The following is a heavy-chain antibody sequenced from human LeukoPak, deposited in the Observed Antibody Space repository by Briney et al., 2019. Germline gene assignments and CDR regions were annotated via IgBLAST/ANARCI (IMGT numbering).Heavy chain of an antibody. CDR2: IYSGGDT. J-gene: IGHJ3*02. CDR3: ARVRYDSSGYYDI. CDR1: GFTVSDNY. Sequence: GGSLRLSCAASGFTVSDNYMNWVRQAPGKGLEWVSVIYSGGDTFYADSVKGRFTISRDNSRNTLYLQMNSLRAEDTAVYYCARVRYDSSGYYDIWGQGTMVTVSS. D-gene: IGHD3-22*01. V-gene: IGHV3-66*01.